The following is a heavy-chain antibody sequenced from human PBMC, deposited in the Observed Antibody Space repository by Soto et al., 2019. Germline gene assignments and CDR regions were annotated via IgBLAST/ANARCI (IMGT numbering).Heavy chain of an antibody. V-gene: IGHV4-34*01. J-gene: IGHJ3*02. CDR3: ASRYGGSYLAFDI. CDR2: INHSGST. D-gene: IGHD1-26*01. CDR1: GGSFSGYY. Sequence: SETLSLTCAVYGGSFSGYYWSCIRQPPGKGLEWIVEINHSGSTNYNPSLKSRVTISVDTPKNQFSLKLSSVTAADTAVYYCASRYGGSYLAFDIWGQGTMVTVSS.